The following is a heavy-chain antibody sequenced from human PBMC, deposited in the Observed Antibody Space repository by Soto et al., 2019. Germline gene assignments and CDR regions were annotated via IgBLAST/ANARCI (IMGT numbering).Heavy chain of an antibody. CDR3: ASGWGYDSNDYYYAY. Sequence: QVQLVQSGAEVRKPGSSVKVSCNASGGTFSRHAISWVRQAPGQGREWMGGIIPIFGTANHAQKFQGRVPIIGDESTSTVYMAVGSLRAEDTAMYYWASGWGYDSNDYYYAYWGQGTLVLVSS. D-gene: IGHD3-22*01. V-gene: IGHV1-69*01. J-gene: IGHJ4*02. CDR1: GGTFSRHA. CDR2: IIPIFGTA.